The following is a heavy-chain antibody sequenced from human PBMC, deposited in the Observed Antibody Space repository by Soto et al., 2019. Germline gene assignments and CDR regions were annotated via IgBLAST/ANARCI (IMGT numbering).Heavy chain of an antibody. J-gene: IGHJ5*02. CDR1: GYSFTSYW. CDR3: ARDPFAARGVIAHFDP. Sequence: EVQLVQSGAEVKKRGESLRISCKGSGYSFTSYWISWVRQMPGKRLEGMGRIDPSDSYTNYSPSFQGHVTISADKSISTAYLQWSRLKASDTAMYYCARDPFAARGVIAHFDPWGQGTLVTVSS. V-gene: IGHV5-10-1*01. D-gene: IGHD3-10*01. CDR2: IDPSDSYT.